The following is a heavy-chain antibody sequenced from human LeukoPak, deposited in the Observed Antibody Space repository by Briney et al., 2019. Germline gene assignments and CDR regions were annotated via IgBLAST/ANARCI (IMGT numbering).Heavy chain of an antibody. CDR2: IYYSGTT. Sequence: SETLSLTCTVSGGSISSYYWSWIRQPPGKGLEWIGYIYYSGTTNYNPSLKSRVTISVDTSKNQFSLKLSSVTAADTAVYCCARGPIHYGGAFDIWGQGTMVTVSS. V-gene: IGHV4-59*01. J-gene: IGHJ3*02. D-gene: IGHD4-17*01. CDR1: GGSISSYY. CDR3: ARGPIHYGGAFDI.